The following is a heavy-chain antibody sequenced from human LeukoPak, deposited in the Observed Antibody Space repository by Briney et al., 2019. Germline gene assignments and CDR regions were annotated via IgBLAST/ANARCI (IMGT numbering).Heavy chain of an antibody. Sequence: SETLSLTCTLSGGSISTYYWSWLRQPPGKGLEWLGYIYYSGSTNYNPSLRSRVTISVDTSKNQFSLKLSSVTAADTAVYYCARVPYYYDSSGYYGIDYWGQGTLVTVSS. CDR1: GGSISTYY. J-gene: IGHJ4*02. CDR2: IYYSGST. D-gene: IGHD3-22*01. V-gene: IGHV4-59*12. CDR3: ARVPYYYDSSGYYGIDY.